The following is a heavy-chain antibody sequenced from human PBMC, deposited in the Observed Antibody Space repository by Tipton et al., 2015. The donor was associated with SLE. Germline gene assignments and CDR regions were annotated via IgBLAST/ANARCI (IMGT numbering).Heavy chain of an antibody. J-gene: IGHJ6*02. CDR2: IYYREGT. V-gene: IGHV4-59*08. CDR1: GGSISSYY. CDR3: ARHHGSGWLYGLDV. D-gene: IGHD6-19*01. Sequence: TLSLTCFVSGGSISSYYWSWIRQPPGEGLEWIGYIYYREGTNYSPSLKSRVTISLDASKNQLSLKLSSVTAADTAVYYCARHHGSGWLYGLDVWGQGTTVTVSS.